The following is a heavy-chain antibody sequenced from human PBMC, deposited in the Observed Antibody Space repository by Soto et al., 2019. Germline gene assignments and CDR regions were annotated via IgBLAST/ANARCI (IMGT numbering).Heavy chain of an antibody. J-gene: IGHJ6*02. CDR2: IKQDGSEK. CDR1: GFTFSSYW. D-gene: IGHD3-10*01. Sequence: EVQLVESGGGLVQPGGSLRLSCAASGFTFSSYWMSWVRQAPGKGLECVANIKQDGSEKYYVDSVKGRFTISRDNANNSLYLQMNSLRAEDTAVYYCARVPQRHYGGPRGLIYYYYGMDVWGQGTTVTVSS. V-gene: IGHV3-7*05. CDR3: ARVPQRHYGGPRGLIYYYYGMDV.